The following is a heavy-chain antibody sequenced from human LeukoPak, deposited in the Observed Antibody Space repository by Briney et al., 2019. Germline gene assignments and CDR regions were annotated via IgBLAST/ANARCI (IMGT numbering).Heavy chain of an antibody. Sequence: ASVKVSCKXSGYTFTDYYMHWVQQAPGKGLEWMGLVDPEDGETIYAEKFQGRVTITADTSTDTAYMELSSLRSEDTAVYYCALGDFDYWGQGTLVTVSS. CDR2: VDPEDGET. CDR1: GYTFTDYY. CDR3: ALGDFDY. V-gene: IGHV1-69-2*01. D-gene: IGHD2-21*01. J-gene: IGHJ4*02.